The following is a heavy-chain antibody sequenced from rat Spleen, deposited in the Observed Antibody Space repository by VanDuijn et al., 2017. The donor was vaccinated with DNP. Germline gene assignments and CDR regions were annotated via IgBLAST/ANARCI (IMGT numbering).Heavy chain of an antibody. CDR3: TREKTGRD. D-gene: IGHD5-1*01. Sequence: EVQLVESGGGPVQPGRSLKLSCVASGFIFSNHWMTWIRQAPGKGLEWVASITHTGDSTYYPDSVKGRFTISRENAKSTLYLQMNSLKSDDTATYYCTREKTGRDWGQGVVVTVSS. CDR1: GFIFSNHW. CDR2: ITHTGDST. V-gene: IGHV5-31*01. J-gene: IGHJ2*01.